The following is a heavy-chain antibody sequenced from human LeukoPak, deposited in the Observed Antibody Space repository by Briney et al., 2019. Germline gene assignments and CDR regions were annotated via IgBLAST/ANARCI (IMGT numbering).Heavy chain of an antibody. CDR2: ITGSGGTT. CDR1: GFTFTNYD. CDR3: EFGSQSSVLDS. D-gene: IGHD3-16*01. J-gene: IGHJ4*02. Sequence: GGSLRLSCAASGFTFTNYDMNWVRQAPGKGLQWVSAITGSGGTTFYADSVKGRFTISRDNSKNTLFLQMNSLRAEDTAVYYCEFGSQSSVLDSWGRGTLVTVSS. V-gene: IGHV3-23*01.